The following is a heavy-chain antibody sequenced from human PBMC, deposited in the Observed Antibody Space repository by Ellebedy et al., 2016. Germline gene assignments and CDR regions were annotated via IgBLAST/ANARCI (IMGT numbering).Heavy chain of an antibody. Sequence: GGSLRLXCPASGFPFTSFGMHWVRQAPGKGLEWVPGISYDGSNKYKADSVKGRFTISRDNSKNTLYLQMNSMRAEYTAVNYCAKGELLDVWGQGTTVTVSS. J-gene: IGHJ6*02. D-gene: IGHD3-10*01. V-gene: IGHV3-30*18. CDR1: GFPFTSFG. CDR3: AKGELLDV. CDR2: ISYDGSNK.